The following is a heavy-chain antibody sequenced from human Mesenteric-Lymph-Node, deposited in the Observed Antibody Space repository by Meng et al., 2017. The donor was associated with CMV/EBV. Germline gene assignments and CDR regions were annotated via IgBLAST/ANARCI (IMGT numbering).Heavy chain of an antibody. CDR3: ARGPNNPTHDFDL. D-gene: IGHD1-14*01. Sequence: PVYGWSVSGYYWSWIRQPPGKGLEWIGQIKHTGSTYYVPSLKDRVTISIDTPNNQFSLKLNSVTASDTAVYYCARGPNNPTHDFDLWGQGTLVTVSS. V-gene: IGHV4-34*01. CDR2: IKHTGST. CDR1: GWSVSGYY. J-gene: IGHJ4*02.